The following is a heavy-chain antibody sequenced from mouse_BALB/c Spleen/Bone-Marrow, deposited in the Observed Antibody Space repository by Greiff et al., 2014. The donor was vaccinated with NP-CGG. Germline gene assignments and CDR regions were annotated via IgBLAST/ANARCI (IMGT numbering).Heavy chain of an antibody. J-gene: IGHJ4*01. CDR2: INPYNGGT. V-gene: IGHV1-18*01. CDR3: ARSRLPHYYVMDY. Sequence: DVQLQESGPELVKPGASMKISCKAPYYSFTGYTINWVKQSHGKNLEWIGLINPYNGGTTYNQKFKGKATLTVDKSPSTAYMELLSLTSEDSAVYYCARSRLPHYYVMDYWGQGTSVTVSS. CDR1: YYSFTGYT. D-gene: IGHD5-5*01.